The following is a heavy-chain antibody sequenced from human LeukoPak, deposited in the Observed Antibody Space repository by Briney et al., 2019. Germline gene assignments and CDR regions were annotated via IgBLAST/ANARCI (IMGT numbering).Heavy chain of an antibody. CDR3: ARTRYYYNSRSYGAPYYFDY. J-gene: IGHJ4*02. Sequence: SETLSLTCTVSGGSISSSSYYWGWIRQPPGKGLEWIGSIYYSGSTYYKSSLRSRVTISVDTSKNQFSLKLSSVTAADTAVYYCARTRYYYNSRSYGAPYYFDYWGQGTLVTVSS. CDR2: IYYSGST. CDR1: GGSISSSSYY. V-gene: IGHV4-39*01. D-gene: IGHD3-10*01.